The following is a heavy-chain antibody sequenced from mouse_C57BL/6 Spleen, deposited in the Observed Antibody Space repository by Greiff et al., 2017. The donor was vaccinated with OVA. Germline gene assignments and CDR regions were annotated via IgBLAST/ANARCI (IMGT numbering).Heavy chain of an antibody. V-gene: IGHV3-6*01. CDR1: GYSITSGYS. Sequence: EVQLQESGPGLVKPSQSLSLTCSVTGYSITSGYSWNWIRQFPGNKLEWMGYISYDGSNNYNPSLKNRISITRDTSKNQFFLKLNSVTTEDTATYYCARDRDFDGGFAYWGQGTLVTVSA. CDR2: ISYDGSN. J-gene: IGHJ3*01. CDR3: ARDRDFDGGFAY. D-gene: IGHD2-4*01.